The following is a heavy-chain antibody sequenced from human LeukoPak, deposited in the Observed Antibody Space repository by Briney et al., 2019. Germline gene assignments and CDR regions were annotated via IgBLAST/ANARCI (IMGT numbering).Heavy chain of an antibody. CDR1: GFPFSSVG. V-gene: IGHV3-30*03. J-gene: IGHJ6*02. CDR2: ISYYGSNK. Sequence: GGSLILSCAVSGFPFSSVGVHWVRQAPAKGLEWVAVISYYGSNKYYADSVKGRVNISRDNSQDTLYLQVNSLRPEETAVYYCGRLMGGYDSYFYGMDVWGQGTTVTVSS. CDR3: GRLMGGYDSYFYGMDV. D-gene: IGHD5-12*01.